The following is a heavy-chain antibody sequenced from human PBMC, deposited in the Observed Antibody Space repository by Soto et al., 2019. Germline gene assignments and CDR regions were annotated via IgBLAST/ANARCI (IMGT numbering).Heavy chain of an antibody. V-gene: IGHV1-69*01. CDR1: GFTFSSYA. Sequence: VQLLESGGGLVQPGGSLRLSCEASGFTFSSYAISWVRQAPGQGLEWMGGIIPIFGTANYAQKFQGRVTITADESTSTAYMELSSLRSEDTAVYYCARAPREQLLYPHRFDYWGQGTLVTVSS. J-gene: IGHJ4*02. D-gene: IGHD2-2*02. CDR3: ARAPREQLLYPHRFDY. CDR2: IIPIFGTA.